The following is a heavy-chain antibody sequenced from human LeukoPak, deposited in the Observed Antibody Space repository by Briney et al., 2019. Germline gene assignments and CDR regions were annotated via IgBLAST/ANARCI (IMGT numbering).Heavy chain of an antibody. V-gene: IGHV1-46*01. CDR2: VNPSSGRT. J-gene: IGHJ4*02. CDR1: GYTFTSYY. Sequence: ASVKVSCKASGYTFTSYYMHWVRQAPGQGLEWRGIVNPSSGRTTYAQKLQGRVTMTRDTSTSTVYMELSSLRSEDTAVYYCARETGGDRRFDYWGQGTLVTVSS. D-gene: IGHD7-27*01. CDR3: ARETGGDRRFDY.